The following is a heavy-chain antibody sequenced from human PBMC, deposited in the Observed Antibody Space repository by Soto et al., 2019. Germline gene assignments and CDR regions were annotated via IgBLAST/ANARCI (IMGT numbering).Heavy chain of an antibody. CDR1: GYTFTDYY. J-gene: IGHJ4*02. D-gene: IGHD3-3*01. CDR2: INANSAGT. Sequence: ASVKVSCKASGYTFTDYYMHWVRQAPGQGLEWMGWINANSAGTNYPQKFQGRVTMTRDTSISTVYMELSSLRTEDTALYYCVKDWGHDFWNGYFNFWGQGTPVTVSS. V-gene: IGHV1-2*02. CDR3: VKDWGHDFWNGYFNF.